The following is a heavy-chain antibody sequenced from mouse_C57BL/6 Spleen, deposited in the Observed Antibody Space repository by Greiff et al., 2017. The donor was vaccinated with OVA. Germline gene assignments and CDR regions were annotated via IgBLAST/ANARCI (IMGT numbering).Heavy chain of an antibody. CDR1: GYTFTSYW. V-gene: IGHV1-69*01. J-gene: IGHJ2*01. Sequence: QVQLQQPGAELVMPGASVKLSCKASGYTFTSYWMHWVKQRPGQGLEWIGEIDPSDSYTNYNQKFKGKSTLTVDKSSRTAYMQLSSLTSEDSAVYYCASRGTAQATPFDYWGQGTTLTVSS. CDR2: IDPSDSYT. CDR3: ASRGTAQATPFDY. D-gene: IGHD3-2*02.